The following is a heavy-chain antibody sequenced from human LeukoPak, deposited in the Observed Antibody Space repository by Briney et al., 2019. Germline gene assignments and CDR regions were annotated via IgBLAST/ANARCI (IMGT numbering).Heavy chain of an antibody. J-gene: IGHJ4*02. CDR1: GFSFSSYA. D-gene: IGHD1-26*01. CDR2: ISGGGST. CDR3: AKGSWELLRELGYYFDY. V-gene: IGHV3-23*01. Sequence: PGGSLRLSCAASGFSFSSYAMTWVRQGPGKGLEWVSTISGGGSTYYADSVKGRFTISRDNSKNTLYLQMNSLRAEDTAVYYCAKGSWELLRELGYYFDYWGQGTLVTVSS.